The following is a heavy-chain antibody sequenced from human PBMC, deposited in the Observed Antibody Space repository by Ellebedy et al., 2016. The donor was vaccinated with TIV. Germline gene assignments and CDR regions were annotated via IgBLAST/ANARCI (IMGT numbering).Heavy chain of an antibody. V-gene: IGHV3-33*01. CDR3: ARDGRDVGIPVPGTPGFDI. D-gene: IGHD6-19*01. CDR2: IWYDGSNK. J-gene: IGHJ3*02. CDR1: GFTFSSYG. Sequence: GESLKISCAASGFTFSSYGMHWVRQAPGKGLEWVAVIWYDGSNKYYTDSVKGRFTISRDNSKNTLYLQMNSLRAEDTAVFYCARDGRDVGIPVPGTPGFDIWGQGTMVTVSS.